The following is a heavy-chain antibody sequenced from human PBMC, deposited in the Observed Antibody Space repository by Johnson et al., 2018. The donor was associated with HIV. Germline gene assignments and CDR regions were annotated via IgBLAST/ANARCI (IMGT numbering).Heavy chain of an antibody. D-gene: IGHD5-24*01. V-gene: IGHV3-13*01. CDR1: KFTFSSYD. CDR3: ARDQYDRGDGAFDI. Sequence: VQLVESGGGVVQPGRSLRLSCAASKFTFSSYDMHWVRQATGKGLEWVSAIGTAGDTYYPGSVKGRFTISRENAKNTLYLQMNRLRAEDTALYYCARDQYDRGDGAFDIWGQGTMVTVSS. CDR2: IGTAGDT. J-gene: IGHJ3*02.